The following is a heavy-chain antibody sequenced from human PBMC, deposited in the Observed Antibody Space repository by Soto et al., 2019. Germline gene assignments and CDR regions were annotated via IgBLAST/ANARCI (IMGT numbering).Heavy chain of an antibody. V-gene: IGHV1-3*01. CDR2: INAGNGNT. Sequence: ASVKVSCKASGYTFTTYAMHWVRQAPGQRLEWMGWINAGNGNTKYSQKFQGRVTITRDTSASTAYMELSSLRSEDTAVYYCAAPSTVNDWYFDLWGRGTLVTVSS. CDR1: GYTFTTYA. D-gene: IGHD4-17*01. J-gene: IGHJ2*01. CDR3: AAPSTVNDWYFDL.